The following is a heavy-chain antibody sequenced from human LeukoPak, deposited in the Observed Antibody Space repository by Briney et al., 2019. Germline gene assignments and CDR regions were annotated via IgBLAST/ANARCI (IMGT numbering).Heavy chain of an antibody. D-gene: IGHD3-3*01. CDR1: GFTFSSYW. CDR2: IKQDGSEK. CDR3: ARDLGYDFWSGYRGNWFDP. V-gene: IGHV3-7*03. Sequence: GGSLRLSCAASGFTFSSYWMSWVRQAPGKGLEWVANIKQDGSEKYYVDSVKGRLTISRDNAKNSLYLQMNSLRAEDTAVYYCARDLGYDFWSGYRGNWFDPWGQGTLVTVSS. J-gene: IGHJ5*02.